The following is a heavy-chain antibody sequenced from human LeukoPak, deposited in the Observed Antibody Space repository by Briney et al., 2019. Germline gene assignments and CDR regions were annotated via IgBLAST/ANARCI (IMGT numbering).Heavy chain of an antibody. V-gene: IGHV3-23*01. CDR3: AKAFTDTAMDLTLFDY. CDR2: ISGSGGST. CDR1: GFTFSSYA. J-gene: IGHJ4*02. Sequence: GGSLRLSCAASGFTFSSYAMSWVRQASGKGLEWVSAISGSGGSTYYADSVKGRFTISRDNSKNTLYLQMNSLRAEDTAVYYCAKAFTDTAMDLTLFDYWGQGTLVTVSS. D-gene: IGHD5-18*01.